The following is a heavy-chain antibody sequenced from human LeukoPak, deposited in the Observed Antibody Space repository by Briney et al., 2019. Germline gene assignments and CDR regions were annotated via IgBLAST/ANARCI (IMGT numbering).Heavy chain of an antibody. V-gene: IGHV4-39*01. CDR3: SRLWYFDWLSYFDY. J-gene: IGHJ4*02. D-gene: IGHD3-9*01. CDR1: GGSISSSSYY. CDR2: IYFSGST. Sequence: PSETLSLTCTVSGGSISSSSYYWGWVRQPPGTGLGWIGSIYFSGSTYYNPSLKSRVTISVDTSKNQFSLKLSSVTAADTAVYYFSRLWYFDWLSYFDYWGQGTRVSVSS.